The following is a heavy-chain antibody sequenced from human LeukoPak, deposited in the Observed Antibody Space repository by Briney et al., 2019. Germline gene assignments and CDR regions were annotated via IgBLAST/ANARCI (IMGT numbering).Heavy chain of an antibody. J-gene: IGHJ4*02. V-gene: IGHV1-8*01. CDR2: MNPNSGNT. Sequence: GESLKISCKASGYTFTSYDINWVRQATGQGLEWMGWMNPNSGNTGYAQKFQGRVTMTRNTSISTAYMELSSLRSEDTAVYYCARGSTAMVPWGQGTLVTVSS. D-gene: IGHD5-18*01. CDR3: ARGSTAMVP. CDR1: GYTFTSYD.